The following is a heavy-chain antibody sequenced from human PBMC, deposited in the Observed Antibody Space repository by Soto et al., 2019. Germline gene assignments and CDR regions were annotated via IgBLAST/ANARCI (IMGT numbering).Heavy chain of an antibody. CDR2: INHSGST. CDR3: ARGRSLVRYYYDSSGYGY. CDR1: GGSFSGYY. D-gene: IGHD3-22*01. J-gene: IGHJ4*02. Sequence: QVQLQQWGAGLLKPSETLSLTCAVYGGSFSGYYWSWIRQPPGKGLEWIGEINHSGSTNYNPSLXXXVTISXDTSXNQFSLKLSSVTAADTAVYYCARGRSLVRYYYDSSGYGYWGQGTLVTVSS. V-gene: IGHV4-34*01.